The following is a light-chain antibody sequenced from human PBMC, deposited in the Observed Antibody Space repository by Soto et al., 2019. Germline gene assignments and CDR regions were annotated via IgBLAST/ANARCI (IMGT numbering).Light chain of an antibody. V-gene: IGKV3-20*01. Sequence: IVLTQSPGTLSLSPGERATLSCRASQSVGSNYLAWYQQNPGQAPRLLIYGASSRAAGIPDRFSGSGSGTDFTLTISSLEPEDFAVYYCQQYGSSRWTFGQGTKVEIK. CDR3: QQYGSSRWT. J-gene: IGKJ1*01. CDR2: GAS. CDR1: QSVGSNY.